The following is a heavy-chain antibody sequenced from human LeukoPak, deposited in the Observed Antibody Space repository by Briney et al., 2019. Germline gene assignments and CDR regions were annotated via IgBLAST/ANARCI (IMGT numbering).Heavy chain of an antibody. V-gene: IGHV1-18*01. Sequence: ASVKVSCKASGYTFTSYGISWVRQAPGQGLEWMGWISAYNGNTNYAQKLQGRVTMTTDTSTSTAYMELRSLRSDDTAVYYCARDRVVRGVIIKGVLDYWGQGTLVTVSS. CDR3: ARDRVVRGVIIKGVLDY. J-gene: IGHJ4*02. CDR1: GYTFTSYG. D-gene: IGHD3-10*01. CDR2: ISAYNGNT.